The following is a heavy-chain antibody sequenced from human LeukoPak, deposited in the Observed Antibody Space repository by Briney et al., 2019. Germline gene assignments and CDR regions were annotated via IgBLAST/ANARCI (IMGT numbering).Heavy chain of an antibody. CDR2: ISSSSSTI. Sequence: PGGSLRLSCAASGFTFSSYSMNWVRQAPGKGLEWVSYISSSSSTIYYADSVKGRFTISRDNAKNSLYLQMNSLRAEDTAVYYCARDSVVVVIMGAFDIWGQGTMVTVSS. CDR3: ARDSVVVVIMGAFDI. CDR1: GFTFSSYS. D-gene: IGHD3-3*01. V-gene: IGHV3-48*01. J-gene: IGHJ3*02.